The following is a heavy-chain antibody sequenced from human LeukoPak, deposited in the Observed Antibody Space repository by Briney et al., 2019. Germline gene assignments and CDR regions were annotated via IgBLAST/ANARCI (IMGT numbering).Heavy chain of an antibody. CDR1: GYTFTSYY. CDR2: ISPNSGGT. J-gene: IGHJ4*02. Sequence: ASVKVSCKASGYTFTSYYMHWVRQAPGQGLEGMGWISPNSGGTNYAQKFQGRVTMTRDTSISTAYMELSRLRSDDTAVYYCARDRIRGYSYATPGLWGQGTLVTVSS. V-gene: IGHV1-2*02. CDR3: ARDRIRGYSYATPGL. D-gene: IGHD5-18*01.